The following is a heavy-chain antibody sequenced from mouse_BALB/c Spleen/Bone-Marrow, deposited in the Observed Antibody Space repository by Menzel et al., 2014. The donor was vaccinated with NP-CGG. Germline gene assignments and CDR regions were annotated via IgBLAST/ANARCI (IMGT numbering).Heavy chain of an antibody. CDR1: GYTFSSYW. CDR3: ASRYDTMDY. J-gene: IGHJ4*01. CDR2: ILPGSGSI. V-gene: IGHV1-9*01. Sequence: VKLQESGAELMKPGASVKISCKATGYTFSSYWIKWVKQRPGHGLEWIGEILPGSGSIKYNEKFKGKATFTADTSSNTAYMQLSSLTSEDSAVYYCASRYDTMDYWGQGTSVTVSS.